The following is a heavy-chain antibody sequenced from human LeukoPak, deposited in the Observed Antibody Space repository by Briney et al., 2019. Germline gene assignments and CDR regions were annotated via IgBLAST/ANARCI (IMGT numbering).Heavy chain of an antibody. D-gene: IGHD3-16*01. CDR3: GRAFPPLRTSSAGDL. CDR2: ISGRSSHV. CDR1: GFSFSDYD. V-gene: IGHV3-21*01. J-gene: IGHJ1*01. Sequence: PVGSLRLSCSASGFSFSDYDMNWVRQAPGKGLEWVSAISGRSSHVYYGESVKGRFTISRDNAKNSLYLQLDSLGVEDTAVYYCGRAFPPLRTSSAGDLWGQGTLVTVSP.